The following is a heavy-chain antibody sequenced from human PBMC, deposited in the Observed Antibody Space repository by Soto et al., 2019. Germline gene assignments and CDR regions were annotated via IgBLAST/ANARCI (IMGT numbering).Heavy chain of an antibody. D-gene: IGHD2-15*01. Sequence: SCKVAGYKITSHGISWMRQDPGQGLEWMGWISAYNGNTNYAQKLQGRVTMTTDTSTSTAYMELRSLRSDDTAVYYCARIGASDIVVVVAATPASSWFDPWGQGTLVTVS. CDR1: GYKITSHG. CDR2: ISAYNGNT. CDR3: ARIGASDIVVVVAATPASSWFDP. V-gene: IGHV1-18*01. J-gene: IGHJ5*02.